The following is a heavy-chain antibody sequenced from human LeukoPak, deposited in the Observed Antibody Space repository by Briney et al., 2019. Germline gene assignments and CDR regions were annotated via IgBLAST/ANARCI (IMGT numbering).Heavy chain of an antibody. CDR2: VSAYNGNT. CDR3: ARRRIPEDRIAAPDY. Sequence: GAPVKVSCKASGYTFTSYGISWVRQAPGQGLEWMGWVSAYNGNTNYAQKLQGRVTMTTDTSTSTAYMELRSLRSNDTAVYYCARRRIPEDRIAAPDYWGQGTLVTVSS. J-gene: IGHJ4*02. D-gene: IGHD6-13*01. V-gene: IGHV1-18*01. CDR1: GYTFTSYG.